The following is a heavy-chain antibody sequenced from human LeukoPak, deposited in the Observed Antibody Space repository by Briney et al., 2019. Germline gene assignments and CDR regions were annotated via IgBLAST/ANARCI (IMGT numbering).Heavy chain of an antibody. CDR3: AKGRAGMIRGVCDY. Sequence: GGSLRLSCAASVFTFSSYGMHWVRQAPGKGLEWVTFIRNDGSIKYYADSVKGRFSISRDNSKNTLHLQMSSLRVDDTAVYYCAKGRAGMIRGVCDYWGQGTLVTVSS. J-gene: IGHJ4*02. CDR1: VFTFSSYG. D-gene: IGHD3-10*01. V-gene: IGHV3-30*02. CDR2: IRNDGSIK.